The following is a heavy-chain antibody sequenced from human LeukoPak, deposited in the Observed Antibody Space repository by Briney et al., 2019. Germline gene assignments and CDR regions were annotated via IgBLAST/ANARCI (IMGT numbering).Heavy chain of an antibody. Sequence: SETLSLTCTVSGGFISSSSYYWGWIRQPPGKGLEWIGSIYYSGSTYYNPSLKSRVTISVDTSKNQFSLKLTSVTAADTGMYFCARLGGNWNSPGRDYWGQGTLVTVSS. V-gene: IGHV4-39*01. CDR3: ARLGGNWNSPGRDY. D-gene: IGHD3-10*01. J-gene: IGHJ4*02. CDR1: GGFISSSSYY. CDR2: IYYSGST.